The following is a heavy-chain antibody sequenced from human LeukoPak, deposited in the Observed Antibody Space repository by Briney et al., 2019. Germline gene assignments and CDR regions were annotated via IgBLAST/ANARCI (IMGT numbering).Heavy chain of an antibody. Sequence: GGSLRLSCAASGFTFSSYTMSWVRQAPGKGLEWVSTITTSDGNTYHADSVKGRFTVSRDNSKNTLFLQMNSLRAEDTAAYYCAKDGGLWVSAHWGDSWGRGTLVTVSS. CDR1: GFTFSSYT. CDR3: AKDGGLWVSAHWGDS. D-gene: IGHD7-27*01. V-gene: IGHV3-23*01. J-gene: IGHJ4*02. CDR2: ITTSDGNT.